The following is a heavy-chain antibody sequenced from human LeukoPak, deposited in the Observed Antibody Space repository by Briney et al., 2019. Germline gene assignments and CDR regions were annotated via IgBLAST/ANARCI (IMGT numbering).Heavy chain of an antibody. V-gene: IGHV3-21*01. CDR3: ARGYSSGWSLGY. D-gene: IGHD6-19*01. Sequence: GGSLRLSCAASGFTFSSYSMNWVRQAPGKGLEWVSSISSSSSYIYYADSVKGRFTISRDNAKNSLYLQMNSLRAEDTAVYYCARGYSSGWSLGYWGQGTLVIVSS. CDR2: ISSSSSYI. J-gene: IGHJ4*02. CDR1: GFTFSSYS.